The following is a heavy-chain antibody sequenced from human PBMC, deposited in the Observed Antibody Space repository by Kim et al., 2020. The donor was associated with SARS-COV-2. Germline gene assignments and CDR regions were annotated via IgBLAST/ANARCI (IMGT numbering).Heavy chain of an antibody. CDR1: GYSFTSYW. V-gene: IGHV5-51*01. D-gene: IGHD2-15*01. J-gene: IGHJ6*02. CDR3: SRHMGYCSGGSCYPAAHYYYYGMDV. CDR2: IYPGDSDT. Sequence: GESLKISCKGSGYSFTSYWIGRVRQMPGKGLEWMGIIYPGDSDTRYSTPFQGQVTIPPEKSISTACLQWSSLKASDPAMYYCSRHMGYCSGGSCYPAAHYYYYGMDVWGQGTTVTVSS.